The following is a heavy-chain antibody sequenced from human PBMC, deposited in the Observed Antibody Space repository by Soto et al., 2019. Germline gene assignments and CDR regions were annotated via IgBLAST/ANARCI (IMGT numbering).Heavy chain of an antibody. V-gene: IGHV3-48*04. CDR3: ARPLWRNDYNWGYFDL. D-gene: IGHD4-4*01. CDR2: ISSGSSNI. J-gene: IGHJ2*01. Sequence: GGSLRLSCAASGFTFSSYSMNWVRQAPGKGLEWVSYISSGSSNICYADSVKGRFTISRDNSKNTLYLQMNSLRAEDTAVYYCARPLWRNDYNWGYFDLWGRGTLVTVSS. CDR1: GFTFSSYS.